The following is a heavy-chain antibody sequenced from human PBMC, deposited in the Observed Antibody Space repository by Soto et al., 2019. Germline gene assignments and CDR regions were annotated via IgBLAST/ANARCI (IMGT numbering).Heavy chain of an antibody. D-gene: IGHD4-17*01. Sequence: QVQLVESGGGLVKPGGSLRLSCAASGFTFSDYYMSWIRQAPGKGLEWVSYISSSGSTIYYADSVKGRFTISRDNAKTSLYLQMTTLRAADTAVYYCASPTVTPHYGIDVWGQGTTVTVSS. CDR1: GFTFSDYY. CDR3: ASPTVTPHYGIDV. J-gene: IGHJ6*02. V-gene: IGHV3-11*01. CDR2: ISSSGSTI.